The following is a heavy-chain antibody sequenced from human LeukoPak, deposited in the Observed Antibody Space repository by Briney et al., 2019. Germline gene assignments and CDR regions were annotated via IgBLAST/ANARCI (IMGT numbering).Heavy chain of an antibody. Sequence: GASVKVSCKASGYSFTSHYMHWVRQAPGQGLEWMGLINPSGSSTLYAQKFQGRVTMTRDMSTTTDYMELSSLRSEDTAVYYCARVTPTPLDYGAPSEDFDIWGQGTMVTVSS. CDR1: GYSFTSHY. V-gene: IGHV1-46*01. J-gene: IGHJ3*02. CDR2: INPSGSST. CDR3: ARVTPTPLDYGAPSEDFDI. D-gene: IGHD4-17*01.